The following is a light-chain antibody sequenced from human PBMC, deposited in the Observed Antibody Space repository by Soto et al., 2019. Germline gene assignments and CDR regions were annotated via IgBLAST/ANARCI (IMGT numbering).Light chain of an antibody. CDR3: QEYGSSPT. Sequence: DMVLTQSPGTLSLSPGERATLSCRSSQSVSSNYLAWYQQKPDQAPRLVIYDVSGRATGIPDRFSGSGSGTVFTLTISRLEPEDSAVYYCQEYGSSPTFGQGTKVEIK. CDR1: QSVSSNY. CDR2: DVS. J-gene: IGKJ1*01. V-gene: IGKV3-20*01.